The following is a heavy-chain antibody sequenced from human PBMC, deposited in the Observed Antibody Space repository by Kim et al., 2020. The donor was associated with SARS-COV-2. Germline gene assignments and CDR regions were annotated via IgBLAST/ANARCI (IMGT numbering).Heavy chain of an antibody. CDR3: ARTNMYYDILTGWSYYGMDV. Sequence: SETLSLTCTVSGGSISSYYWSWIRQAPGKGLEWIGYIYYSGSTNYNPSLKSRVTVSVDTSKNQFSLKLSSVTAADTAVYYCARTNMYYDILTGWSYYGMDVWGQGTTVTVSS. CDR2: IYYSGST. D-gene: IGHD3-9*01. CDR1: GGSISSYY. J-gene: IGHJ6*02. V-gene: IGHV4-59*01.